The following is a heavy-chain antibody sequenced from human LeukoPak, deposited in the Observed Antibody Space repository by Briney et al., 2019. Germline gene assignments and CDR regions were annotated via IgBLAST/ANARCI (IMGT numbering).Heavy chain of an antibody. V-gene: IGHV3-30*02. CDR3: ARDLPYYYGSGSSGTGY. D-gene: IGHD3-10*01. Sequence: PGGSLRLSCAASGFTFSSYGMHWVRQAPGKGLEWVAFIRYDGSNKYYADSVKGRFTISRDNAKNTLYLQMNSLRAEDTAVYYCARDLPYYYGSGSSGTGYWGQGTLVTVSS. CDR1: GFTFSSYG. J-gene: IGHJ4*02. CDR2: IRYDGSNK.